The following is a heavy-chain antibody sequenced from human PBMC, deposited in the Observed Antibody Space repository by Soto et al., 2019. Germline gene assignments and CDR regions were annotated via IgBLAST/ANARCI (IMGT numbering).Heavy chain of an antibody. Sequence: QVQLVESGGGVVQPGRSLRLSCAASGFTFSSYGMHWVRQAPGKGLEWVAVIWYDGSNKYYADSVKGRFTISRDNSKNTLYLQMNSLRAEDTAVYYCARERWFRTAGFDPGGQGTLVTVSS. J-gene: IGHJ5*02. CDR2: IWYDGSNK. CDR1: GFTFSSYG. CDR3: ARERWFRTAGFDP. D-gene: IGHD3-9*01. V-gene: IGHV3-33*01.